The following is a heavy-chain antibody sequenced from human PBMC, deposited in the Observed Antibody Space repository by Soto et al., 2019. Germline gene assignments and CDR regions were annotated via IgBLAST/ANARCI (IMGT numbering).Heavy chain of an antibody. CDR2: IYYSGST. CDR3: ARTYYDILTLDY. Sequence: QLQLQESGPGLVKPSETLSLTCTVSGGSISSSSYYWGWIRQPPGKGLEWIGSIYYSGSTYYNPSLKSRATISVDTSKNQFSLKLSSVTAADTAVYYCARTYYDILTLDYWGQGTLVTVSS. CDR1: GGSISSSSYY. D-gene: IGHD3-9*01. V-gene: IGHV4-39*01. J-gene: IGHJ4*02.